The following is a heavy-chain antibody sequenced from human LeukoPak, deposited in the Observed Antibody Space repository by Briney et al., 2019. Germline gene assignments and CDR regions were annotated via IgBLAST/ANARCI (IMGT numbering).Heavy chain of an antibody. V-gene: IGHV3-23*01. CDR3: AKVHRRYGSGSFLQPFDY. CDR2: ISGSGGST. J-gene: IGHJ4*02. Sequence: GGSLRLSCAASGLTFSSYAMSWVRQAPGKGLEWVSAISGSGGSTYYADSVKGRFTISRDNSKNTLYLQMDSLRAEDTAVYYCAKVHRRYGSGSFLQPFDYWGQGTLVTVSS. CDR1: GLTFSSYA. D-gene: IGHD3-10*01.